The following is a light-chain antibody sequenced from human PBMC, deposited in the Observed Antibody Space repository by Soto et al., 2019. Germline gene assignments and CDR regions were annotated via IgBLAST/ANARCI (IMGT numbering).Light chain of an antibody. CDR2: DAS. V-gene: IGKV3-15*01. J-gene: IGKJ1*01. Sequence: EIVMTQSPATLSVSPGERATLSCRASQSVSSNLAWYQQKPCQPPLLLISDASTRDAGIPARFSGSASEAEFTLTISSLQSEDVAVYYWQNYRTWLPTFGQGTKVEIK. CDR1: QSVSSN. CDR3: QNYRTWLPT.